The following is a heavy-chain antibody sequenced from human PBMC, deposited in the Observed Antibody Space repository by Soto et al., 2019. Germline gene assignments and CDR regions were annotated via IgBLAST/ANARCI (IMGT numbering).Heavy chain of an antibody. D-gene: IGHD3-16*02. CDR3: ARGITEEDYDYIWGSYRYTESLAFDI. J-gene: IGHJ3*02. V-gene: IGHV3-21*01. CDR2: ISSSSSYI. Sequence: PGGSLRLSCAASGFTFSSYSMNWVRQAPGKGLEWVSSISSSSSYIYYADSVKGRFTISRDNAKNSLYLQMNSLRAEDTAVYYCARGITEEDYDYIWGSYRYTESLAFDIWGQGTMVTVSS. CDR1: GFTFSSYS.